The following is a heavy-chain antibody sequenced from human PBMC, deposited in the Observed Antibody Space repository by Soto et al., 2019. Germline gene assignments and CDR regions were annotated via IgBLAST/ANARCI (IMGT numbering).Heavy chain of an antibody. J-gene: IGHJ4*02. CDR1: GFTFSSYW. D-gene: IGHD3-16*01. Sequence: GGSLRLSCAASGFTFSSYWMTWVRQAPGKGLEWVANIKQDGSEIYYVDSVKGRFTISRDNAKNSLYLQMNTLRAEDTAVYYCARVRGSYGFDYWGQGTLVTVSS. V-gene: IGHV3-7*05. CDR2: IKQDGSEI. CDR3: ARVRGSYGFDY.